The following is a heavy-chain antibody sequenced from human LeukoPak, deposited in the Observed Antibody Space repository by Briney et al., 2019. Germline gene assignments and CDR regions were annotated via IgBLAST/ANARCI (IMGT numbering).Heavy chain of an antibody. V-gene: IGHV4-4*07. CDR2: IYTSGST. J-gene: IGHJ4*02. CDR3: ARDIYDYVWGSYRMAYFDY. CDR1: GGSISSYY. D-gene: IGHD3-16*02. Sequence: SGTLSLTCTVSGGSISSYYWSWIRQPAGKGLEWIGRIYTSGSTNYNPSLKSRVTMSVDTSKNQFSLKLSSVTAADTAVYYCARDIYDYVWGSYRMAYFDYWGQGTLVTVSS.